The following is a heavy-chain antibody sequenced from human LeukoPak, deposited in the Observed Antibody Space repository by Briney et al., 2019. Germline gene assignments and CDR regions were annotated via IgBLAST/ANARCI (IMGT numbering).Heavy chain of an antibody. D-gene: IGHD5-18*01. CDR3: ARDVDTAMVTYSY. V-gene: IGHV1-46*01. Sequence: ASMKLSCKPSVYTFTSYYMHCVRQAPGQTLEWMGIINPSGGSTSYAQKFQGRVTMTRDTSTSTVYMELSSLRSEDTAVYYCARDVDTAMVTYSYWGQGTLVTVSS. CDR1: VYTFTSYY. J-gene: IGHJ4*02. CDR2: INPSGGST.